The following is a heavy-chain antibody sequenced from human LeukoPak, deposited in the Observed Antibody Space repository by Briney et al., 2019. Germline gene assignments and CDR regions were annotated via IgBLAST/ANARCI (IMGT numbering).Heavy chain of an antibody. V-gene: IGHV1-46*01. Sequence: ASVKVSCKASGYTFTSYYMHWVRQAPGQGLEWMGIINPSGGSTSYAQKLQGRVTMTRDTSTSTVYMELSSLRSEDTAVYYCARGEITYYDFWSGYVIDYWGQGTLVTVSS. CDR2: INPSGGST. CDR3: ARGEITYYDFWSGYVIDY. D-gene: IGHD3-3*01. J-gene: IGHJ4*02. CDR1: GYTFTSYY.